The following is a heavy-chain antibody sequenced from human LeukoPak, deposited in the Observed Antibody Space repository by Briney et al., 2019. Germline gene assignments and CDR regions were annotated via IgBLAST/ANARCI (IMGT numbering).Heavy chain of an antibody. V-gene: IGHV1-69*13. CDR3: ATALEMATINPTPTFDY. CDR2: IIPILGTA. CDR1: GGTFSSYA. D-gene: IGHD5-24*01. J-gene: IGHJ4*02. Sequence: SVKVSCKASGGTFSSYAISWVRQAPGQGLEWMGGIIPILGTANYAQKFQGRVTITADESTSTAYMELSSLRSEDTAVYYCATALEMATINPTPTFDYWGQGTLVTVSS.